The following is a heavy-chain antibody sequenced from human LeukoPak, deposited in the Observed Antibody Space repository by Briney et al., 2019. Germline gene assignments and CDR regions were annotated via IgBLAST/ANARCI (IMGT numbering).Heavy chain of an antibody. D-gene: IGHD3-22*01. CDR2: INPDSGGT. CDR3: AREYYDSSGTKYAFDI. CDR1: GYTFTDYY. V-gene: IGHV1-2*02. J-gene: IGHJ3*02. Sequence: ASVKVSCKASGYTFTDYYLHWVRQAPGQGLEWMGCINPDSGGTNYAQKFQGRVTMTRDTSISTAYMELSRLRSDDTAVYYCAREYYDSSGTKYAFDIWGQGTMITVSS.